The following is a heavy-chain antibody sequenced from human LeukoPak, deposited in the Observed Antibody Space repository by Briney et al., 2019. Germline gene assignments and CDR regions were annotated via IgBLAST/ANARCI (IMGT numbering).Heavy chain of an antibody. CDR1: GGSISSYY. V-gene: IGHV4-4*07. CDR3: ARDSNLEYSSSRGLGR. Sequence: SETLSLTCTVSGGSISSYYWSWIRQPAGKGLEWIGRIYASGSTYYNPSLKSRVTMSVDTSKDQFSLRLTTVTAADTAVYYCARDSNLEYSSSRGLGRWGQGTLVTVSS. CDR2: IYASGST. D-gene: IGHD6-6*01. J-gene: IGHJ4*02.